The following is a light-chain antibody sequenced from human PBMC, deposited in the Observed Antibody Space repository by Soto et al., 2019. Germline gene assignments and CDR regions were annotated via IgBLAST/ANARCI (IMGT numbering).Light chain of an antibody. CDR2: GAS. CDR1: QSVSSN. J-gene: IGKJ1*01. Sequence: EIVMTQSPATLSVSPGERATLSCRASQSVSSNLAWYQQKPSQAPRLLIYGASTRATGIPARFSGSGSGTEFTLTISSLQSEDVSVYYCQHYHNWPPWTFGQGTKVEIK. V-gene: IGKV3-15*01. CDR3: QHYHNWPPWT.